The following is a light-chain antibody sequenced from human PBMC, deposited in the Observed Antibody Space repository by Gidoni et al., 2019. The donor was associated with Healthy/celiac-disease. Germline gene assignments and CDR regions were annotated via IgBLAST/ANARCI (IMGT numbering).Light chain of an antibody. CDR2: GAY. Sequence: IVFTQSPPTLSLSPGERATLSCRASQSVSSSYLAWYQQKPGQAPRLLIYGAYSRATGIPDRFSGSGAGTDCTLTISRLEPEDFAVYYCQQYGSSLSLTFGGGTKVEIK. J-gene: IGKJ4*01. V-gene: IGKV3-20*01. CDR3: QQYGSSLSLT. CDR1: QSVSSSY.